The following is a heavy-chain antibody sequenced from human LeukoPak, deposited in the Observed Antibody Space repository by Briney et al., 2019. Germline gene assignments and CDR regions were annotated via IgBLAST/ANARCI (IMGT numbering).Heavy chain of an antibody. D-gene: IGHD3-10*01. CDR3: ARVVDGSGSYDNHDSFDI. CDR1: GFTVSSNY. CDR2: ISGSGSTI. V-gene: IGHV3-11*01. Sequence: GGSLRLSCAASGFTVSSNYMSWIRQAPGKGLEWVSYISGSGSTIFYADSVKGRFTISRDNAKSSLHLQMNGLRAEDTAVYYCARVVDGSGSYDNHDSFDIWGQGTMVTVSS. J-gene: IGHJ3*02.